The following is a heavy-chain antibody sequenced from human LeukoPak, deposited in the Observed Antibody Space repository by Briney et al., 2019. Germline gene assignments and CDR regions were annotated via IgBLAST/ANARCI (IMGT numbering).Heavy chain of an antibody. D-gene: IGHD2-8*01. CDR1: GFTFSSYS. Sequence: TGGSLRLSCAASGFTFSSYSMNWVRQAPGKGLEWVSSISSSSSYIYYADSVKGRFTISRDNAKNSLYLQMNSLRAEDTAVYYCARGFVLMVYAVDNWGQGTLVTVSS. CDR2: ISSSSSYI. V-gene: IGHV3-21*01. CDR3: ARGFVLMVYAVDN. J-gene: IGHJ4*02.